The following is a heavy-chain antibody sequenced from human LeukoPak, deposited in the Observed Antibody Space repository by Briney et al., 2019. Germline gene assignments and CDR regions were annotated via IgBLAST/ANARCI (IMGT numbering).Heavy chain of an antibody. CDR1: GGTFSSYA. J-gene: IGHJ4*02. CDR2: IIPIFGTA. V-gene: IGHV1-69*13. CDR3: ATLGSTGDYYGSGSYNAYFDN. Sequence: SVRDSSKASGGTFSSYAISWVRQAPGQGLEWMGGIIPIFGTANYAQKFQGRVTITADESTSTAYMELSRLRSEDTAVYYCATLGSTGDYYGSGSYNAYFDNSGAGKPWTVSS. D-gene: IGHD3-10*01.